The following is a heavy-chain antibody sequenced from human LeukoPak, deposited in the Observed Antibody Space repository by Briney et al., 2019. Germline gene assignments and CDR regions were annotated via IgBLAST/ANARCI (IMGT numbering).Heavy chain of an antibody. J-gene: IGHJ5*02. Sequence: ASVKVSCKASGYTFTSYAFSWVRQSPGQRLEWIGWVSGYNGNTNYAQKVQGRATMTTDTSTSTAYMELRSLRSDDTAVYYCARTGWGVPAAGDWFDPWGQGTLVTVSS. CDR2: VSGYNGNT. CDR3: ARTGWGVPAAGDWFDP. CDR1: GYTFTSYA. V-gene: IGHV1-18*04. D-gene: IGHD2-2*01.